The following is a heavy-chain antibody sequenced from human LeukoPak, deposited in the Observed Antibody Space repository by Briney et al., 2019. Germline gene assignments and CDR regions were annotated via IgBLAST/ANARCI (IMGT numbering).Heavy chain of an antibody. CDR2: FHYSGNT. J-gene: IGHJ4*02. CDR1: GGSISSAGYY. D-gene: IGHD6-19*01. CDR3: ARDRSGWSHFDY. Sequence: SETLSLTCSVSGGSISSAGYYWTWIRQHPGKGLEWIGHFHYSGNTYYNPSLKSRVSISVDTSKNHFSLKLGSATAADTAVYHCARDRSGWSHFDYWGQGTLVTVSS. V-gene: IGHV4-31*03.